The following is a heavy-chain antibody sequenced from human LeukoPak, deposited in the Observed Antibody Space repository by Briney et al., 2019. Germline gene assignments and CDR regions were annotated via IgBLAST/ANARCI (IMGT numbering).Heavy chain of an antibody. CDR2: IRYDGSNK. J-gene: IGHJ4*02. V-gene: IGHV3-30*02. CDR3: ATSSPGYSYADFDY. CDR1: GFTFSSYG. D-gene: IGHD5-18*01. Sequence: SGGSLRLSCAASGFTFSSYGMHWVRQAPGKGLEWVAFIRYDGSNKYYADSVKGRFTISRDNSKNTLYLQMNSLRAEDTAVYYCATSSPGYSYADFDYWGQGTLVTVSS.